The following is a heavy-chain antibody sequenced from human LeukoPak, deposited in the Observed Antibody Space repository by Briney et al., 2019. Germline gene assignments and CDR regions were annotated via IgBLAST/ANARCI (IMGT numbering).Heavy chain of an antibody. D-gene: IGHD4-17*01. CDR2: IICSGGST. J-gene: IGHJ4*02. CDR1: GFTFSSYA. Sequence: GESLSLSCAVSGFTFSSYAMSWVRQAPGKGLEWVSAIICSGGSTYYADSLKGRFTISRDNSKNTLYLQMTSLSAEDTAVYYCAKAVVVRGVTKRRYFDYWGQGTLVTVSS. V-gene: IGHV3-23*01. CDR3: AKAVVVRGVTKRRYFDY.